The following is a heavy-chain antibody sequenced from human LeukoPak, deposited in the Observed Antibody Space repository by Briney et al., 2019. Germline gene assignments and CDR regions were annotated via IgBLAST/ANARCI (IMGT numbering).Heavy chain of an antibody. V-gene: IGHV1-3*01. CDR1: GYTFTKYA. CDR3: AKGTWVRGSGWYYFDY. Sequence: ASVKVSCKASGYTFTKYAMNWVRQAPGQRLEWMGWIDAGNAKTKYSQKFQGRVTITRHTSASTAYMELSSLRSEDTAVYYCAKGTWVRGSGWYYFDYWGQGTLVTVSS. CDR2: IDAGNAKT. D-gene: IGHD6-19*01. J-gene: IGHJ4*02.